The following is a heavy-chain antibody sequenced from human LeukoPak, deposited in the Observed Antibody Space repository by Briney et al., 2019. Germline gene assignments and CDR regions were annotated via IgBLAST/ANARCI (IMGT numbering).Heavy chain of an antibody. CDR1: GYTFTGCY. V-gene: IGHV1-2*06. J-gene: IGHJ5*02. CDR3: ARHYDSSGYYYDNWFDP. D-gene: IGHD3-22*01. CDR2: INPNSGGT. Sequence: ASVKVSCKASGYTFTGCYMHWVRQAPGQGLEWMGRINPNSGGTNYAQKFQGRVTMTRDTSISTAYMELSRLRSDDTAVYYCARHYDSSGYYYDNWFDPWGQGTLVTVSS.